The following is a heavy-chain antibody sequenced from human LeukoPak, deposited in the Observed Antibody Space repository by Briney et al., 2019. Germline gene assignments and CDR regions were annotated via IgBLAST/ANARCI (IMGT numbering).Heavy chain of an antibody. D-gene: IGHD6-6*01. J-gene: IGHJ5*02. CDR1: GGSISSGDYY. Sequence: KSSETLSLTCTVSGGSISSGDYYWSWIRQPPGKGLEWIGYIYYSGSTYYNPSLKSRVTISVDTSKNQFSLKLSSVTAADTAVYYCARGALRIEQLVEDNWFDPWGQGTLVTVSS. V-gene: IGHV4-30-4*08. CDR2: IYYSGST. CDR3: ARGALRIEQLVEDNWFDP.